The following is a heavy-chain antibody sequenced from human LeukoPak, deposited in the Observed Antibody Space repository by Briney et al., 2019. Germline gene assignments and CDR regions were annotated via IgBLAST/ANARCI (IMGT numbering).Heavy chain of an antibody. CDR3: ARGLRWPVPYFDY. Sequence: PSETLSLTCTVSGGSISSYYWSWIRQPPWKGLEWIGYIYYSGSTNYNPSLKSRVTISVDTSKNQFSLKLSSVTAADTAVYYCARGLRWPVPYFDYWGQGTLVTVSS. J-gene: IGHJ4*02. CDR2: IYYSGST. CDR1: GGSISSYY. D-gene: IGHD4-23*01. V-gene: IGHV4-59*01.